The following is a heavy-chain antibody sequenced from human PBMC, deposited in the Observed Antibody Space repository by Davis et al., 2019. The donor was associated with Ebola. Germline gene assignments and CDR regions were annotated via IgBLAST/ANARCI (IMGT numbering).Heavy chain of an antibody. CDR3: AKKGAGSYYYYYGMDV. Sequence: GESLKISCAASVFIFNNYAMTWVRQAPGRGLEWVSTTSSGGSTTYYADSVKGRFTISRDNSKNTLYLQMNSLRAEDTAVYYCAKKGAGSYYYYYGMDVWGQGTTVTVSS. CDR1: VFIFNNYA. CDR2: TSSGGSTT. V-gene: IGHV3-23*01. D-gene: IGHD3-10*01. J-gene: IGHJ6*02.